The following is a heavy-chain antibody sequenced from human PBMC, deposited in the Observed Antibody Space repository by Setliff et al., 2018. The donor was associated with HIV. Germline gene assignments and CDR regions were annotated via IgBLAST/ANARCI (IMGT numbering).Heavy chain of an antibody. J-gene: IGHJ3*02. CDR1: GFTFSSYS. CDR2: ISSSSNYI. D-gene: IGHD3-10*01. Sequence: LRLSCAASGFTFSSYSMNWVRQAPGKGLEWVSSISSSSNYIYYMDSVKGRFTISRDNARNSLYLQLNSLRVEDTAVYFCARDLDYYGPSEAFDIWGQGTMVTVSS. V-gene: IGHV3-21*01. CDR3: ARDLDYYGPSEAFDI.